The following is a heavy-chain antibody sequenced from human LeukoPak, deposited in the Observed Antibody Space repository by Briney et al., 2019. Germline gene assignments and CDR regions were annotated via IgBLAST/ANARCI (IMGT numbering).Heavy chain of an antibody. Sequence: SETLSLTCTVSGGSISSYYWSWIRQPAGKGLEWIGRIYTSGSTNYNPSLKSRVTMSVDTSKNQFFLKLSSVAAADTAVYYCGRLSAGVRYYDFWSMDYWGQGTLVTVSS. CDR2: IYTSGST. CDR1: GGSISSYY. J-gene: IGHJ4*02. D-gene: IGHD3-3*01. V-gene: IGHV4-4*07. CDR3: GRLSAGVRYYDFWSMDY.